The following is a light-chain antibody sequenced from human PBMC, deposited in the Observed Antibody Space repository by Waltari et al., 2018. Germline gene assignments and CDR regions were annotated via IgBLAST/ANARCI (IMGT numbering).Light chain of an antibody. CDR2: DVS. J-gene: IGKJ2*01. V-gene: IGKV3-15*01. CDR3: QQYNKWPPYT. Sequence: IVMTQSPATLSVAPREGATLSRRASPSVRDNFAWYQQKPGQAPRLLIYDVSTRAIGIPARFSGSGSGTEFTLTISSLQSEDFAVYYCQQYNKWPPYTFGQGTKLEIK. CDR1: PSVRDN.